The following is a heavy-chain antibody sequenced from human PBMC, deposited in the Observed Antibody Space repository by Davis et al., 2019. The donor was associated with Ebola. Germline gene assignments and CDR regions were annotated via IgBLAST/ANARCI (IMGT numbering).Heavy chain of an antibody. J-gene: IGHJ6*02. CDR3: ASNPLTRLLGPEPYGMDV. CDR1: GYTFTRYY. D-gene: IGHD1-14*01. CDR2: INPSGGST. V-gene: IGHV1-46*01. Sequence: AASVKVSCKASGYTFTRYYMHWVRQAPGHGLEWMGIINPSGGSTSYAQKVQGRITMTTDTSTSTAYMELSSLRSEDTAVYYCASNPLTRLLGPEPYGMDVWGQGTTVTVSS.